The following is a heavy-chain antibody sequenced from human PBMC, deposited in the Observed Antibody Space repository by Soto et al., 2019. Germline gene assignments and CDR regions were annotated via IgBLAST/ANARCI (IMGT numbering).Heavy chain of an antibody. CDR3: ARGTVAPGLHY. D-gene: IGHD4-17*01. Sequence: EVQLVESGGGLVQPGGSLRLSCAASGFTFSKYWMNWVRQTPGKGLEWVANIKEDGSETYYVDSLKGRFTISRDDAKNSLYLQMNSLRVEDTAVYYCARGTVAPGLHYWGQGTLVTVSS. CDR2: IKEDGSET. V-gene: IGHV3-7*01. J-gene: IGHJ4*02. CDR1: GFTFSKYW.